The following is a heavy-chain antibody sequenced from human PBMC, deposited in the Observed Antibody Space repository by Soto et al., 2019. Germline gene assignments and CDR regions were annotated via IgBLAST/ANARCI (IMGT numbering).Heavy chain of an antibody. CDR1: GFTFRTYW. CDR3: ARVRTEIYYGMDV. J-gene: IGHJ6*02. CDR2: IKYDESEK. V-gene: IGHV3-7*05. Sequence: EVQLVESGGGLVQPGGSLRLSCVASGFTFRTYWMAWVRQAPEKGLEWVANIKYDESEKYYVDSVKGRFTVSRDNARNSLFVQMNSQRAEDTAVYYCARVRTEIYYGMDVWGQGTTVTVSS.